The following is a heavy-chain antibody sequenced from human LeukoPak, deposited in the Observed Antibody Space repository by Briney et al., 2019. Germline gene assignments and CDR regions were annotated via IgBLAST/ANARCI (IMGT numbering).Heavy chain of an antibody. CDR1: GGSFSGYY. Sequence: PSGTLSLTCAVYGGSFSGYYWSWIRQPPGKGLEWIGEINHSGSTNYNPSLKSRVTISVDTSKNQFSLKLSSVTAADTAVYYCARGGYYYGSGSYQGAYYYYYGMDVWGKGTTVTVSS. V-gene: IGHV4-34*01. CDR2: INHSGST. J-gene: IGHJ6*04. D-gene: IGHD3-10*01. CDR3: ARGGYYYGSGSYQGAYYYYYGMDV.